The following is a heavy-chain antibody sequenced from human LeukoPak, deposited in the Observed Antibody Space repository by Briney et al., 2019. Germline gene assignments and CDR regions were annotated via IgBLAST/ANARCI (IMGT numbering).Heavy chain of an antibody. CDR2: ISSSSSYI. Sequence: GGSLRLSCAASGFTFSSYSMNWVRQAPGKGLEWVSSISSSSSYIYYADSVKGRFTISRDNAKNSLYLQMNSLRAEDTAVYYCARARPHDYGDYVTPFDPWGQGTLVTVSS. D-gene: IGHD4-17*01. V-gene: IGHV3-21*01. CDR1: GFTFSSYS. CDR3: ARARPHDYGDYVTPFDP. J-gene: IGHJ5*02.